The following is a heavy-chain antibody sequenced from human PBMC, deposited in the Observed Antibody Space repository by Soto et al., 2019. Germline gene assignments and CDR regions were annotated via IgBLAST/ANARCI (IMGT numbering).Heavy chain of an antibody. J-gene: IGHJ4*02. CDR3: GRAPIYYDYVWGSYRYSESHFDY. CDR1: GFTFSSYE. Sequence: GSLRLSCAASGFTFSSYEMNWVRQAPGKGLEWVSYISSSGSTIYYADSVKGRFTISRDNAKNSLYLQMNSLRAEDTAVYYCGRAPIYYDYVWGSYRYSESHFDYWGQGTLVTVSS. V-gene: IGHV3-48*03. CDR2: ISSSGSTI. D-gene: IGHD3-16*02.